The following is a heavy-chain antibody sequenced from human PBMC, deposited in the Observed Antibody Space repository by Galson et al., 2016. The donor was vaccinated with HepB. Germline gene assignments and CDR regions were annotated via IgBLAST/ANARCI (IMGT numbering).Heavy chain of an antibody. CDR3: ARHSLEIPPGTTATDVPPARSYYSYYGMDV. J-gene: IGHJ6*02. D-gene: IGHD1-1*01. CDR2: IYYRGRP. Sequence: SETLSLTCTVSGGSVSSRSYDWGWIRQPPGKGLEWVGSIYYRGRPNYNPSLKSRITISVDTSKNQFSLKLTSVTAADTAVYYCARHSLEIPPGTTATDVPPARSYYSYYGMDVWGQGTTVIVSS. V-gene: IGHV4-39*01. CDR1: GGSVSSRSYD.